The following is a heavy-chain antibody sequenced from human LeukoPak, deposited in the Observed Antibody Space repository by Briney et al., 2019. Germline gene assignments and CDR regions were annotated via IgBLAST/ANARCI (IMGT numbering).Heavy chain of an antibody. CDR2: IKQDGSEK. J-gene: IGHJ3*02. Sequence: GGSLRLSCAASGFTFSSYWMSWVRQAPGKGLEWVANIKQDGSEKYYVDSVKGRFTISRDNAKNSLYLQMNSLRAEDTAVYYCARDRGSSGYYDTLPDAFDIWGQGTMVTVSS. CDR1: GFTFSSYW. D-gene: IGHD3-22*01. V-gene: IGHV3-7*01. CDR3: ARDRGSSGYYDTLPDAFDI.